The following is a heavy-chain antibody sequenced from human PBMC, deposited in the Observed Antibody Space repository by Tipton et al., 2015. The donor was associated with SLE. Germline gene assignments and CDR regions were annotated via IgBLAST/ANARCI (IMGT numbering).Heavy chain of an antibody. CDR1: GFTFSSYW. D-gene: IGHD2-2*01. CDR3: AREYPGYFYYMDV. J-gene: IGHJ6*03. Sequence: SLRLSCAASGFTFSSYWMHWARQAPGKGLVWVSRINSDGSSTSYADSVKGRFTISRDNAKNTLYLQMNSLRAEDTAVYYCAREYPGYFYYMDVWGKGITVTVSS. CDR2: INSDGSST. V-gene: IGHV3-74*01.